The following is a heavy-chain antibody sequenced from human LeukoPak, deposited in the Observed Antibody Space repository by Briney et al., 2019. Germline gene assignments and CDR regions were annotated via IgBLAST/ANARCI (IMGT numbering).Heavy chain of an antibody. CDR2: INPNSGGT. Sequence: GASVKVSCTASGYTFTGYYMHWVRQAPGQGLEWMGWINPNSGGTNYAQKFQGRVTMTRDTSISTAYMELSRLRSDDTAVYYCAREQPFMITFGGVIVNRGQGTLVTVSS. V-gene: IGHV1-2*02. CDR3: AREQPFMITFGGVIVN. CDR1: GYTFTGYY. D-gene: IGHD3-16*02. J-gene: IGHJ4*02.